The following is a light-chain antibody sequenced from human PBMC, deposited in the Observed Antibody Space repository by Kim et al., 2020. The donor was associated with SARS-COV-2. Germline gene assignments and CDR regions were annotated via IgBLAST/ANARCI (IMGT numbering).Light chain of an antibody. CDR3: QAWDSSTGV. CDR2: QDT. CDR1: KLGDKY. J-gene: IGLJ1*01. V-gene: IGLV3-1*01. Sequence: VSPGQTASITCSGDKLGDKYACWYQQKPGQSPVLVIYQDTKRPSGIPERFSGSNSGNTATLTISGTQAMDEADYYCQAWDSSTGVFGTGTKVSVL.